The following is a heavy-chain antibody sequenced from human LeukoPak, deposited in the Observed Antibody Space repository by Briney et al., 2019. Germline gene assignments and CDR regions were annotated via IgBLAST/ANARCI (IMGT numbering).Heavy chain of an antibody. CDR2: INPNSGGT. CDR3: RTDRKGDYGDYIHY. D-gene: IGHD4-17*01. J-gene: IGHJ4*02. CDR1: RYTFTCYY. V-gene: IGHV1-2*02. Sequence: ASVNDSCKASRYTFTCYYMHWVRQAPGQGLEWMGWINPNSGGTNYAQKFQGRVTMTRDTSISTAYMELSRLRSDDTAVYYCRTDRKGDYGDYIHYWGQGTLVTVSS.